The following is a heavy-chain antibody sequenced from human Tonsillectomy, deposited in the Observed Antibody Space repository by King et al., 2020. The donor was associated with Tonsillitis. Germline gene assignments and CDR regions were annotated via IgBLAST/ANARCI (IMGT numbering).Heavy chain of an antibody. Sequence: VQLVESGGGLVQPGGSLKLSCAASGFTFSGSAMHWVRQASGKGLEWVGRIRSKANNYATAYAASVKGRFTISRDDSKNMAYLQMNSLKTEDTAVYYCTRLDAYCSNGVCYNYYYYGMDVWGQGTTVTVSS. CDR1: GFTFSGSA. CDR3: TRLDAYCSNGVCYNYYYYGMDV. V-gene: IGHV3-73*02. J-gene: IGHJ6*02. D-gene: IGHD2-8*01. CDR2: IRSKANNYAT.